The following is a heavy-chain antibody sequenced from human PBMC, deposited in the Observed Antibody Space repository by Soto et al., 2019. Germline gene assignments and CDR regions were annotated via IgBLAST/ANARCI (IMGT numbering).Heavy chain of an antibody. CDR1: GFTFSSYG. Sequence: LRLSCAASGFTFSSYGMHWVRQAPGTGLEWVALIWYDGGNKYYADSVKGRFTISRDNSKNTLYLKMNSMRAEDTAVYYCSRDLRITMLRGASPVYWGQGPLATSPQ. CDR3: SRDLRITMLRGASPVY. V-gene: IGHV3-33*01. D-gene: IGHD3-10*01. J-gene: IGHJ4*02. CDR2: IWYDGGNK.